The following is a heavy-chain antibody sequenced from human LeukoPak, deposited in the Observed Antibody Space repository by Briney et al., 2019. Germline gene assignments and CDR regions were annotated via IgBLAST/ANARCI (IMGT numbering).Heavy chain of an antibody. CDR1: GLTFSSYA. CDR3: ARGGVTFDY. V-gene: IGHV3-74*01. Sequence: GGSLRLSCAASGLTFSSYAMHWVRQAPGKGLVWVSRINSDGSSTSYADSVKGRFTISGDNAKNTLYLQMNSLRAEDTAAYYCARGGVTFDYWGQGTLVTVSS. J-gene: IGHJ4*02. D-gene: IGHD2-8*01. CDR2: INSDGSST.